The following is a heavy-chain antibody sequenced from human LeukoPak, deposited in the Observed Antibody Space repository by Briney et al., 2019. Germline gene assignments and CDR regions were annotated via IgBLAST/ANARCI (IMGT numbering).Heavy chain of an antibody. D-gene: IGHD3-10*01. CDR2: ISAGGGGT. J-gene: IGHJ3*02. CDR3: ARSMVRGDI. Sequence: GGSLRLSCATSGFTFGSHAMSWVRQAPGKGLEWVSSISAGGGGTSYADSVKGRITISRDNAKNTLYLQMNSLRAEDTAVYYCARSMVRGDIWGQGTMVTVSS. V-gene: IGHV3-23*01. CDR1: GFTFGSHA.